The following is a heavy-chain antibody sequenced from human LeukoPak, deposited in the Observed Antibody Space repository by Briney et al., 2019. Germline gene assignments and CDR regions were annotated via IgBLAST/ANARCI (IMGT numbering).Heavy chain of an antibody. D-gene: IGHD2-2*01. CDR2: IYSDNT. CDR3: AREERGRYCSSTSCGGIVFDY. V-gene: IGHV3-53*01. CDR1: GFTVSSNS. Sequence: PGGSLRLSCTVSGFTVSSNSMSWVRQAPGKGLEWVSFIYSDNTHYSDSVKGRFTISRDNSKNTLYLQMNSLRAEDTAVYYCAREERGRYCSSTSCGGIVFDYWGQGTLVTVSS. J-gene: IGHJ4*02.